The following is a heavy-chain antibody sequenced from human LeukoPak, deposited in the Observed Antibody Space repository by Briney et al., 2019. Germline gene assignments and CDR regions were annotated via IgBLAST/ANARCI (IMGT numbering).Heavy chain of an antibody. Sequence: GGSLRLSCAASGFTFDDYTMHWVRQAPGKGLEWVSLISWDGGSTYYADSVKGRFTISRDNSKNSLYLQMNSLRTEDTALYYCAKDWGLWFGESCFDYWGQGTLVTVSS. J-gene: IGHJ4*02. CDR2: ISWDGGST. D-gene: IGHD3-10*01. CDR3: AKDWGLWFGESCFDY. V-gene: IGHV3-43*01. CDR1: GFTFDDYT.